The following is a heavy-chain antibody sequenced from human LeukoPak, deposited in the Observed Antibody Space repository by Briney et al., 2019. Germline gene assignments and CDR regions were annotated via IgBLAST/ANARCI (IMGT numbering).Heavy chain of an antibody. Sequence: PGGSLRLSCAAPGFTFSSYWMSWVRQAPGKGLEWVSNIKEDGSKKHYVDSVKGRFTISRDNAKSTLYVQMNSLRAENTALYYCARGETSYGKWGQGTLVTVSS. D-gene: IGHD1-14*01. CDR1: GFTFSSYW. CDR2: IKEDGSKK. V-gene: IGHV3-7*03. J-gene: IGHJ4*02. CDR3: ARGETSYGK.